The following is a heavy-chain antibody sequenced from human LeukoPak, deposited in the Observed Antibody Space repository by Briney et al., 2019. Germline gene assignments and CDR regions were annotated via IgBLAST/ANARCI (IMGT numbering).Heavy chain of an antibody. CDR1: GFTVSSNY. V-gene: IGHV3-53*01. J-gene: IGHJ3*02. CDR2: IYSGGST. Sequence: GGSLRLSCAASGFTVSSNYMSWVRQAPGKGLEWVSVIYSGGSTYYADSVKGRFTISRDNSKNTLYLQMNSLRAEDTAVYYCARDPGLPATDAFDIWGQGTMVTVSS. CDR3: ARDPGLPATDAFDI. D-gene: IGHD7-27*01.